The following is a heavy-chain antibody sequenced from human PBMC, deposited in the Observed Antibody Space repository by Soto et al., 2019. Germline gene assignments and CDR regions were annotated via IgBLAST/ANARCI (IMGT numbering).Heavy chain of an antibody. Sequence: QVQLVQSGAEVKKPGASVKVSCKASGYTFTNYYIHWVRQAPGQGLEWMGIINPTSGSTNYAQKFQDRVTLTDDTSTTTVYMELSGLRSEDTAVLYCARDLAAGDHWCQGTLVTVSS. J-gene: IGHJ4*02. D-gene: IGHD6-13*01. V-gene: IGHV1-46*01. CDR2: INPTSGST. CDR1: GYTFTNYY. CDR3: ARDLAAGDH.